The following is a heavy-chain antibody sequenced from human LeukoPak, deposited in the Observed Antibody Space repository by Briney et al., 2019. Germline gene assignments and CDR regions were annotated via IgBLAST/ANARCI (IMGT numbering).Heavy chain of an antibody. CDR1: GGTFSRYA. D-gene: IGHD6-6*01. J-gene: IGHJ6*03. CDR3: ARGADWQLLEYYYYYMDV. V-gene: IGHV1-69*06. Sequence: PVKVSCKAPGGTFSRYAISWVRQAPGQGLEWMGGIIPMFGTAKYAQKFQGRVTITADKSTSTAYMELSSLRSEDTAVYYCARGADWQLLEYYYYYMDVWGKGTTVTVSS. CDR2: IIPMFGTA.